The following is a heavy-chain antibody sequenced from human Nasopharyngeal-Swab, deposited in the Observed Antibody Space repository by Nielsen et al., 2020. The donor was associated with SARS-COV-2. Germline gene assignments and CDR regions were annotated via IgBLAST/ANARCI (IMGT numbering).Heavy chain of an antibody. J-gene: IGHJ4*02. D-gene: IGHD3-22*01. CDR2: IYYSGST. V-gene: IGHV4-39*01. CDR3: ARPGYDSSGYTSYFDY. Sequence: WIRQPPGQGLEGIGSIYYSGSTYYNPSLKSRVTISVDKSKNQFSLKLSSVTAADTAVYYCARPGYDSSGYTSYFDYWGQGTLVTVSS.